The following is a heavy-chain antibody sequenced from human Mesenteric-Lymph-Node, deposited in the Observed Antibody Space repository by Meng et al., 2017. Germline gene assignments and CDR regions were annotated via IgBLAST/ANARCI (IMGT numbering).Heavy chain of an antibody. Sequence: GESLKISCAASGFTFSSYGMQWVRQAPGKGLEWVSAISRGGGTTVYADSVKGRFTISRDNSKNTLFLKMNSLRAEDTAVYYCAKYDLGDCSGGSCYSWGQGTLVTVSS. V-gene: IGHV3-23*01. CDR2: ISRGGGTT. CDR1: GFTFSSYG. D-gene: IGHD2-15*01. CDR3: AKYDLGDCSGGSCYS. J-gene: IGHJ4*02.